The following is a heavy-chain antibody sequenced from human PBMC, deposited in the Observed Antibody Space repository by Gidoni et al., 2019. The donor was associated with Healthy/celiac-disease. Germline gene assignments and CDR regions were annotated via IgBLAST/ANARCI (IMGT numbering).Heavy chain of an antibody. CDR3: AKWGYCSGGSCYHYYYYGMDV. D-gene: IGHD2-15*01. CDR2: ISGSGGST. Sequence: EVQLLESGGGLVQPGGSLRLSCAASGFTFSSYAMSWVRQAPGKGLEWVSAISGSGGSTYYADSVKGRFTISRDNSKNTLYLQMNSLRAEDTAVYYCAKWGYCSGGSCYHYYYYGMDVWGQGTTVTVSS. CDR1: GFTFSSYA. J-gene: IGHJ6*02. V-gene: IGHV3-23*01.